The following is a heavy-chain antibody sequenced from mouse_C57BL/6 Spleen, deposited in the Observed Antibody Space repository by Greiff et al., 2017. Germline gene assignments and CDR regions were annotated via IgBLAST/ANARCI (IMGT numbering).Heavy chain of an antibody. D-gene: IGHD2-3*01. CDR1: GYSFTSYY. V-gene: IGHV1-66*01. CDR2: IYPGSGNT. J-gene: IGHJ2*01. CDR3: AKDGYYSYYFDY. Sequence: QVQLQQSGPELVKPGASVKISCKASGYSFTSYYIHWVKQRPGQGLEWIGWIYPGSGNTKYNEKFKGKATRTADTSSSTAYMQLSSLTSEDSAVYYCAKDGYYSYYFDYWGQGTTLTVSS.